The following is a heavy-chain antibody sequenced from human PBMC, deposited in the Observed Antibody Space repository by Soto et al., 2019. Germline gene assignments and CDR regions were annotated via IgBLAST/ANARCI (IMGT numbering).Heavy chain of an antibody. CDR3: ARDPPVVVVPAH. Sequence: PGGSLRLSCAASGFTFSSYWMHWVRQAPGKGLVWVSRINSGESSTSYADSVKGRFTISRDNAKNTLYRQMNSLRAEDTAVYYCARDPPVVVVPAHWGQGTLVTVPS. J-gene: IGHJ4*02. V-gene: IGHV3-74*01. D-gene: IGHD2-2*01. CDR1: GFTFSSYW. CDR2: INSGESST.